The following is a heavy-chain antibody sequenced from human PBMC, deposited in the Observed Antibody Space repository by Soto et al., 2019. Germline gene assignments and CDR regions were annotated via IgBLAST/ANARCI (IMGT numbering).Heavy chain of an antibody. J-gene: IGHJ6*02. CDR1: GGSISSGGYS. D-gene: IGHD4-17*01. Sequence: PSETLSLTCAVSGGSISSGGYSWSWIRQPPGKGLEWIGYIYHSGSTYYNPSLKSRVTISVDRSKNQFSLKLSSVTAADTAVYYCARAHYGDYAYGMDVWCQGTTVTVS. CDR3: ARAHYGDYAYGMDV. V-gene: IGHV4-30-2*01. CDR2: IYHSGST.